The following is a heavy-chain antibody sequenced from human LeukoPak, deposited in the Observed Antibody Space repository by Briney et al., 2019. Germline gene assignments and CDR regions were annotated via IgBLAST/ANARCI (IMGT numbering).Heavy chain of an antibody. D-gene: IGHD2/OR15-2a*01. CDR3: GRDPNRST. Sequence: PSETLSLTCAVSGGSMSNSYWSWIRQPAGKGLEWIGRIYSSGSTNYNPSLKSRVTMSIDTSTNQFSLKLTSVTAADTGIYCCGRDPNRSTWGQGILVTVSS. CDR1: GGSMSNSY. CDR2: IYSSGST. V-gene: IGHV4-4*07. J-gene: IGHJ5*02.